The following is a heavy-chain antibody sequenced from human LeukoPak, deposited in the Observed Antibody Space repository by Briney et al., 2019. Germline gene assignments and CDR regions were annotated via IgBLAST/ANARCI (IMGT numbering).Heavy chain of an antibody. Sequence: ASVKVSCKASGYTFTSYYMHWVRQAPGQGLEWMGIINPSGGSTSYAQKFQGRVTMTRNTSISTAYMELSSLRSEDTAVYYCARGVEGLLWFGELFGNNWFDPWGQGTLVTVSS. CDR3: ARGVEGLLWFGELFGNNWFDP. CDR2: INPSGGST. J-gene: IGHJ5*02. D-gene: IGHD3-10*01. V-gene: IGHV1-46*01. CDR1: GYTFTSYY.